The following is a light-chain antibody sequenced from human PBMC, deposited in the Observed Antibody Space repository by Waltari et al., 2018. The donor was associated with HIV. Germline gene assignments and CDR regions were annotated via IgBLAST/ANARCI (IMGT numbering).Light chain of an antibody. V-gene: IGLV2-14*01. CDR2: EVN. CDR3: NSYTISSTWM. CDR1: SNNVGTYNC. J-gene: IGLJ3*02. Sequence: QSALTQPASVSGSPGQSITIPCTGTSNNVGTYNCFSWYQHHPGKAPKLIIYEVNSRPSGVSSRFSGSKSGSTASLTIAGLQDEDEAYYYCNSYTISSTWMFGGGTKLTVL.